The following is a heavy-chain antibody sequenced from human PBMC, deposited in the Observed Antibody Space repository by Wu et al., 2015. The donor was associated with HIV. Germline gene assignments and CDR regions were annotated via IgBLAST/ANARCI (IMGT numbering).Heavy chain of an antibody. Sequence: QVQLVQSGTEVKETGASVKISCKASGYTFNDYFIQWVRQAPGQGLEWMGWINPKTGGTNYARKFQGRVTMTWHTSGTTAYLDLTRLKFDDTAMYFCARDPAMRYSSSLGFGMDVWGQGTTVIVSS. V-gene: IGHV1-2*02. CDR1: GYTFNDYF. CDR3: ARDPAMRYSSSLGFGMDV. CDR2: INPKTGGT. D-gene: IGHD6-13*01. J-gene: IGHJ6*02.